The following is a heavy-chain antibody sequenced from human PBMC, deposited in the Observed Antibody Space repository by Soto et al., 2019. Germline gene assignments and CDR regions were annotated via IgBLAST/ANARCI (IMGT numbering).Heavy chain of an antibody. V-gene: IGHV4-31*03. CDR3: ARDYDILTGHHPSAFDI. Sequence: SETLSLTCTVSGGSISSGGYYWSWIRQHPGKGLEWIGYIYYSGSTYYNPSLKSRVTISVDTSKNQFSLKLSSVTAADTAVYYCARDYDILTGHHPSAFDIWGQGTMVTV. D-gene: IGHD3-9*01. J-gene: IGHJ3*02. CDR2: IYYSGST. CDR1: GGSISSGGYY.